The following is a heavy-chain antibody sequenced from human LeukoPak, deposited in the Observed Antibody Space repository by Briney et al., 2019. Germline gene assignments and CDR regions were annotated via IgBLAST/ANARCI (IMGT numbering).Heavy chain of an antibody. Sequence: KPSETLSLTCTVSGGSISSNYWNWIRQPPGKGLEWIAYIYYSGSTNHNPSLKSRVTISVDTSKNQFSLKLSSVTAADTAVYYCARDLSSSSSTDVWGKGTTVTVSS. CDR1: GGSISSNY. CDR2: IYYSGST. CDR3: ARDLSSSSSTDV. D-gene: IGHD6-6*01. J-gene: IGHJ6*04. V-gene: IGHV4-59*01.